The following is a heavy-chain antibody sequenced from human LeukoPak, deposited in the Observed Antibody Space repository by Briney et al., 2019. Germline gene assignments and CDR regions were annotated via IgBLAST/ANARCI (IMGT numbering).Heavy chain of an antibody. CDR1: GYTFTSYD. D-gene: IGHD3-16*01. CDR2: MSPNSGNT. J-gene: IGHJ6*03. Sequence: GASVKVSCKASGYTFTSYDINWVRQATGQGLEWMGWMSPNSGNTGYAQKFQGRVTMTRNTSISTAYMELSSLRSEDTAVYYCARGVWGYYYYYMDVWGKGTTVTVSS. V-gene: IGHV1-8*01. CDR3: ARGVWGYYYYYMDV.